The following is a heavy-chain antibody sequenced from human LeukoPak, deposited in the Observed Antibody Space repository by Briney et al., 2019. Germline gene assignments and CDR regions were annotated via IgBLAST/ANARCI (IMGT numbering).Heavy chain of an antibody. CDR1: GFTFSSYE. CDR3: AGSIAAAGTKYFQH. Sequence: SGGSLRLSCAASGFTFSSYEMNWVRQVPGKGLEWVSYISSSGSTIYYADSVKGRFTISRDNAKNSLYLQMNSLRAEDTAVYYCAGSIAAAGTKYFQHWGQGTLVTVSS. D-gene: IGHD6-13*01. CDR2: ISSSGSTI. V-gene: IGHV3-48*03. J-gene: IGHJ1*01.